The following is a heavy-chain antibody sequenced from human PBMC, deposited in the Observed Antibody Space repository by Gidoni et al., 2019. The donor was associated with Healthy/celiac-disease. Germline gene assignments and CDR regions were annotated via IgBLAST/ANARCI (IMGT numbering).Heavy chain of an antibody. CDR1: GFTFSRYG. J-gene: IGHJ4*02. V-gene: IGHV3-30*18. D-gene: IGHD2-15*01. CDR3: AKDEVRYCSGGSCYGYYD. Sequence: QVQLVESGGGVVQPGRSLRLSCAASGFTFSRYGMHWVRQAPGKGLEWVAVISYDGSNKYYADSVKGRFTISRDNSNNTLYLQMNSLRAEDTAVYYCAKDEVRYCSGGSCYGYYDWGQGTLVTVSS. CDR2: ISYDGSNK.